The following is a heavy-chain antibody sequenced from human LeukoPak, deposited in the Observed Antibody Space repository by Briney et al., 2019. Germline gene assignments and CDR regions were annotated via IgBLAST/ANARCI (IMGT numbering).Heavy chain of an antibody. D-gene: IGHD2-15*01. V-gene: IGHV1-18*01. CDR3: AREGVLVVFNWFDP. Sequence: ASVKVSCKASGYTFSDFGVSWVRQAPGQGLEWMGWISAKNGNSDYAHKFQGRITLTTDASTSTAYMELRNLRSDDTAIYYCAREGVLVVFNWFDPWGQGTLVTVSS. CDR2: ISAKNGNS. CDR1: GYTFSDFG. J-gene: IGHJ5*02.